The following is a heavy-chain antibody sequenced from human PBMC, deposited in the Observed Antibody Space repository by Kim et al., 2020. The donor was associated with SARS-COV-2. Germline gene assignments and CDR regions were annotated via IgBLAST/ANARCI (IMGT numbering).Heavy chain of an antibody. D-gene: IGHD5-18*01. J-gene: IGHJ5*02. CDR3: ARDYSAERKFDP. CDR1: GFTFSRHW. V-gene: IGHV3-74*01. Sequence: GGSLRLSCVASGFTFSRHWMQWVRQAPGKGLAWVSHINKDGSEIRYADSVKGRFTASRDNAENTLYLQMNSLRVEDTAVYYCARDYSAERKFDPWGQGT. CDR2: INKDGSEI.